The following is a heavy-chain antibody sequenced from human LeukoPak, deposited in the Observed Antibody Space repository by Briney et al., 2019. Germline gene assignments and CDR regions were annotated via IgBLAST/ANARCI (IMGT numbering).Heavy chain of an antibody. CDR2: IIPILGIA. D-gene: IGHD3-22*01. Sequence: EASVKVSCKASGGTFSSYAISWVRQAPGQGPEWMGRIIPILGIANYAQKFQGRVTITADKSTSTAYMELSSLRSEDTAVYYCARSTYYYDSSGYYKLRGAYYFDYWGQGTLVTVSS. CDR3: ARSTYYYDSSGYYKLRGAYYFDY. V-gene: IGHV1-69*04. J-gene: IGHJ4*02. CDR1: GGTFSSYA.